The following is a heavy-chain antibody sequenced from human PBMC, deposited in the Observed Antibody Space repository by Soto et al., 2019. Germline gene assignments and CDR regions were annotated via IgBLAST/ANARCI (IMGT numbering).Heavy chain of an antibody. J-gene: IGHJ1*01. Sequence: GGSLRLSCAASGFTFSSYWMTWLRQAPGKGLEWVANINPDGSAKYYVDSVKGRFTISRDNAKTSLYLQMNSLRVEDTAVYYCAAPPTGNVYFNPWGQGARVTVSS. D-gene: IGHD2-8*02. V-gene: IGHV3-7*01. CDR1: GFTFSSYW. CDR3: AAPPTGNVYFNP. CDR2: INPDGSAK.